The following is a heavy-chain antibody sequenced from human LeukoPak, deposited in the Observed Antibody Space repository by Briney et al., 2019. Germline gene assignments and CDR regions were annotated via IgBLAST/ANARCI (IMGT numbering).Heavy chain of an antibody. J-gene: IGHJ4*02. CDR1: GFPFSNCA. D-gene: IGHD3-16*02. CDR3: ARAARRGVIVSSYFDY. Sequence: GGSLRLPCAASGFPFSNCAMSWVRQAPGKGLEWVAVIWYDGSNKYYADAVKGRFTISRDNSKNTLYLQMNSLRAEDTAVYYCARAARRGVIVSSYFDYWGQGTLVTVSS. V-gene: IGHV3-33*08. CDR2: IWYDGSNK.